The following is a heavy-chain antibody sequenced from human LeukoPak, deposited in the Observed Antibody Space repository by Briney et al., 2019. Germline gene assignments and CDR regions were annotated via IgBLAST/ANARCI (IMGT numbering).Heavy chain of an antibody. D-gene: IGHD3-3*01. Sequence: GGSLRLSCAASGFTFSSYSMNWVRQAPGKGLEWVSYISSSSSTIYYADSVKGRFTISRDNAKNSLYLQMNSLRAEDTAVYYCARDLGYYDFWSGRGVAFDIWGQGTMVTVSS. J-gene: IGHJ3*02. CDR2: ISSSSSTI. V-gene: IGHV3-48*01. CDR3: ARDLGYYDFWSGRGVAFDI. CDR1: GFTFSSYS.